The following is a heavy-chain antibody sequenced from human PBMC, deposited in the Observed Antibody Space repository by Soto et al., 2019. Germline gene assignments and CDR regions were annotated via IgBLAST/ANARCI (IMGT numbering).Heavy chain of an antibody. J-gene: IGHJ4*02. Sequence: PGRYLRLSCAASGFTFSSYGMHWVRQAPGKGLEWVAVIWYDGSNKYYADSVKGRFTISRDNSKNTLYLQMNSMRAEDTAVYDGARAGPPFDHWGQGTLVTLPS. CDR3: ARAGPPFDH. CDR2: IWYDGSNK. V-gene: IGHV3-33*01. CDR1: GFTFSSYG. D-gene: IGHD3-10*01.